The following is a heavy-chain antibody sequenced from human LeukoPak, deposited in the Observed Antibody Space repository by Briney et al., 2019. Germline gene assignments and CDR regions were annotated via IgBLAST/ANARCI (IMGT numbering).Heavy chain of an antibody. V-gene: IGHV1-8*01. J-gene: IGHJ3*02. D-gene: IGHD2-15*01. CDR1: GYTFTSYD. CDR2: MNPNSGNT. CDR3: ALVAATGDDAFDI. Sequence: ASVKVSCKASGYTFTSYDINWVRQATGQGLEWMGWMNPNSGNTGYAQKFQGRVTMTRNTSISTAYMELSSLRSEDMAVYYCALVAATGDDAFDIWGQGTMVTVSS.